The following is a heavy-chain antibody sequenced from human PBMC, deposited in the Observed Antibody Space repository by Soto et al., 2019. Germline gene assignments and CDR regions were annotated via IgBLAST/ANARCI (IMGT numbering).Heavy chain of an antibody. J-gene: IGHJ4*02. V-gene: IGHV4-34*01. CDR3: ARAFPDRGRIAARPIDY. D-gene: IGHD6-6*01. Sequence: QVQLQQWGAGLLKPSETLSLTCAVYGGSFSGYYWSWIRQPPGKGMEWIGEINHSGTTNYNPSHKCRVTISVDTSKNQFSLELSSVTAADTAVYYCARAFPDRGRIAARPIDYWGQGTLVTVSS. CDR2: INHSGTT. CDR1: GGSFSGYY.